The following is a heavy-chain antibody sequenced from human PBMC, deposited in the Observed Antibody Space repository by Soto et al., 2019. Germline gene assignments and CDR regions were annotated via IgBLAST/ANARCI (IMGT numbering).Heavy chain of an antibody. J-gene: IGHJ3*02. D-gene: IGHD2-2*02. CDR1: GFTFSSYS. V-gene: IGHV3-21*01. CDR2: ISSTSSPI. CDR3: VRGGRCYTKDDVFDI. Sequence: QLVESGGGLVRPGGSLRLSCADSGFTFSSYSMNWVRQAPGKGLEWVSSISSTSSPIFYADSVEGRFTISRDNAKRTLYLQMNSLRVEATAVYYCVRGGRCYTKDDVFDIWGLGTMVTVSS.